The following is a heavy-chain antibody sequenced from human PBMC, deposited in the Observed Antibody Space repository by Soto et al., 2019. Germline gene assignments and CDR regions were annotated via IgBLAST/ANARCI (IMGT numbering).Heavy chain of an antibody. CDR2: INPSGGST. CDR1: GYTFTSYY. J-gene: IGHJ4*02. Sequence: ASVKVSCKASGYTFTSYYMHWVRQAPGQGLEWMGIINPSGGSTSYAQKFQGRVTMTRDTSTSTVYMELSSLRSEDTAVYYCARVRRNYDILTPSFDYWGQGTLVTV. CDR3: ARVRRNYDILTPSFDY. D-gene: IGHD3-9*01. V-gene: IGHV1-46*03.